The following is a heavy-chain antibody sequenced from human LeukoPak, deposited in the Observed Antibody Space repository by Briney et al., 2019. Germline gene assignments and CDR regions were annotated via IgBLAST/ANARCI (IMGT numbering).Heavy chain of an antibody. V-gene: IGHV4-39*01. CDR1: GDSISSRRYY. CDR3: ARHLESGTYYAPFDY. CDR2: VYYSGSP. J-gene: IGHJ4*02. D-gene: IGHD3-10*01. Sequence: PSETLSLTCTVSGDSISSRRYYWGWIRQPPGKGLEWIGSVYYSGSPYYNPSLKGQVTISVDTSKNQFALKLSSVTAADTAVYYCARHLESGTYYAPFDYWGQGTLVTVSS.